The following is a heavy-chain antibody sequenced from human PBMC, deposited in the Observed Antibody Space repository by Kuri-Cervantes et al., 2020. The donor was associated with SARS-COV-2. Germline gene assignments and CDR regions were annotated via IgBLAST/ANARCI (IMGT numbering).Heavy chain of an antibody. V-gene: IGHV4-61*01. CDR1: GGSISSSSDY. CDR3: ARDPWGIAAALNAFDI. Sequence: GSLRLSCTVAGGSISSSSDYWSWIRQPPGKGLEWIGYIYYSGSTNYNPSLKSRVTISGDTSKNQFSLRLSSVTAADTAVYYCARDPWGIAAALNAFDIWGQGTMVTVSS. D-gene: IGHD6-13*01. CDR2: IYYSGST. J-gene: IGHJ3*02.